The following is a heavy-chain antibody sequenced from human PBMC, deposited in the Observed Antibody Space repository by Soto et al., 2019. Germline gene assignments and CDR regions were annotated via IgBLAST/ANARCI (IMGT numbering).Heavy chain of an antibody. J-gene: IGHJ6*02. CDR3: ARGWIVALFYYYYGMDV. V-gene: IGHV1-69*01. D-gene: IGHD3-22*01. CDR2: IIPIFGTA. CDR1: GGTFSSYA. Sequence: QVQLVQSGAEVKKPGSSVKVSCKASGGTFSSYAISWVRQAPGQGLEWMGGIIPIFGTANYAQKSQGRVTITADDSTSTAYLERSSLSYKDTAVYYCARGWIVALFYYYYGMDVWGHGTTVTVSS.